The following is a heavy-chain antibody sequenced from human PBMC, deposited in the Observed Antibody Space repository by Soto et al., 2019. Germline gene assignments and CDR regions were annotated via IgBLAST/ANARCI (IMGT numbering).Heavy chain of an antibody. V-gene: IGHV2-5*02. D-gene: IGHD2-2*01. CDR3: AHRLGYCSSTSCYVHWFDP. J-gene: IGHJ5*02. CDR1: GFSLSSSGVG. CDR2: SYWDDDK. Sequence: QITLKESGPTLVKPTETLTLTCTFSGFSLSSSGVGVGWIRQPPGKALKWLALSYWDDDKRYSPALKSSLTITKDTSKNQVVLTMANMDPVDTATYYCAHRLGYCSSTSCYVHWFDPWGQGTLVTVSS.